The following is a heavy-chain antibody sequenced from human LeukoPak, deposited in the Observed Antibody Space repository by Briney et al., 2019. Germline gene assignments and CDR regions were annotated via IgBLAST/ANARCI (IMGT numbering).Heavy chain of an antibody. V-gene: IGHV1-24*01. D-gene: IGHD6-13*01. J-gene: IGHJ5*02. CDR1: GYTLTELS. Sequence: GASVKVSCKVSGYTLTELSMHWVRQAPGKGLEWMGGFDPEDGETIYAQKFQGRVTMTTDTSTSTAYMELRSLRSDDTAVYYCARDSSTGIAAEWFDPWGQGTLVTVSS. CDR3: ARDSSTGIAAEWFDP. CDR2: FDPEDGET.